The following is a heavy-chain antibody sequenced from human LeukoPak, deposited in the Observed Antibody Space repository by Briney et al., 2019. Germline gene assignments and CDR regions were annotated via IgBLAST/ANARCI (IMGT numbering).Heavy chain of an antibody. D-gene: IGHD7-27*01. CDR3: ARGKRGMGWYFDL. J-gene: IGHJ2*01. CDR1: GFTFSDYN. Sequence: PGGSLRLSCAASGFTFSDYNMSWIRQAPGKGRERVSYISSSGSTIYYADSVKGRFTISRDNAKTSLYLQMNSLRAEDTAVYYCARGKRGMGWYFDLWGRGTLVSVSS. V-gene: IGHV3-11*01. CDR2: ISSSGSTI.